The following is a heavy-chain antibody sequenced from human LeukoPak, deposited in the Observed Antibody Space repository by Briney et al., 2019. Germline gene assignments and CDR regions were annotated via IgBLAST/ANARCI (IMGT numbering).Heavy chain of an antibody. D-gene: IGHD6-13*01. J-gene: IGHJ4*02. CDR3: ARPGTGYSSSWFDY. CDR1: GGTFSNYA. Sequence: SVKVSCKASGGTFSNYAINWVRQAPGQGLEWMGGILPMFTTANYAQKFQGRVTITADESTSTAYMELSSLRSDDTAVYYCARPGTGYSSSWFDYWGQGTLVTVSS. CDR2: ILPMFTTA. V-gene: IGHV1-69*13.